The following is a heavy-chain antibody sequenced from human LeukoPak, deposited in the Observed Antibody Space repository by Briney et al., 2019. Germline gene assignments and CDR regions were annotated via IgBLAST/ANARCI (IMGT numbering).Heavy chain of an antibody. CDR1: DFSFTTYT. Sequence: GGSLRLSCAASDFSFTTYTISWVRQTPGKGLEWVSGISSGGGTTYYVDSVKGRFTISRDTSKNMLYLQMNSLRAEDTAVYYCAELGITMIGGVWGKGTTVTISS. V-gene: IGHV3-23*01. CDR3: AELGITMIGGV. D-gene: IGHD3-10*02. J-gene: IGHJ6*04. CDR2: ISSGGGTT.